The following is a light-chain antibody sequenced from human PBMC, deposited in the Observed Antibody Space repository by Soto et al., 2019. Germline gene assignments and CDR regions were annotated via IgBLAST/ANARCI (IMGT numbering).Light chain of an antibody. J-gene: IGKJ1*01. CDR2: GAS. V-gene: IGKV3-15*01. Sequence: DIVMTQSPATLSVSPGERATLSCRASQSVSINLAWYQQKPGQAPRLLIYGASTRATGIPARFSGSGSGTEFTLTISSLQSEDFAVYYCQQHNNWPLTFGQGTKVDIK. CDR3: QQHNNWPLT. CDR1: QSVSIN.